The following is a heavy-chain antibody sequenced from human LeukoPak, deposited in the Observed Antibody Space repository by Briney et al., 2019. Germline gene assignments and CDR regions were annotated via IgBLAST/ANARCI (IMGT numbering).Heavy chain of an antibody. CDR1: GFPFSINA. V-gene: IGHV3-23*01. Sequence: PGGSLRLSCAASGFPFSINAMTWVRQAPGKGLECVAAITGDGTTTYYADSVRGRFTIFRDNSKNTLYLQMNILGAEDTAMYFCAKAFGTNGYYQLPIDFWGQGILVTVSS. CDR2: ITGDGTTT. J-gene: IGHJ4*02. CDR3: AKAFGTNGYYQLPIDF. D-gene: IGHD3-22*01.